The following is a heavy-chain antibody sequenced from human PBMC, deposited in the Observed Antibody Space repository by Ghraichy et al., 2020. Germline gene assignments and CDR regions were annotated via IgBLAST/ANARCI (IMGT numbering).Heavy chain of an antibody. D-gene: IGHD6-19*01. J-gene: IGHJ3*02. CDR2: TYYRSKWYN. V-gene: IGHV6-1*01. Sequence: SQTLSLTCAISGDSVSSNSAAWNWIRQSPSRGLEWLGRTYYRSKWYNDYAVSVKSRITINPDTSKNQFSLQLNSVTPEDTAVYYCARDVWAVAGTRDAFDIWGQGTMVTVSS. CDR3: ARDVWAVAGTRDAFDI. CDR1: GDSVSSNSAA.